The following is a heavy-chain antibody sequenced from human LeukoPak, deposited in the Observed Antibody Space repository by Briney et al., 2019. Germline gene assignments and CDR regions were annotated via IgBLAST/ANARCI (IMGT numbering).Heavy chain of an antibody. D-gene: IGHD4-17*01. J-gene: IGHJ5*02. CDR3: ARVGSTVTNWFGP. CDR1: GYTFTSYA. Sequence: ASVKVSCKASGYTFTSYAMHWVRQAPGQRLEWMGWINAGNGNTKYSQKFQGRVTITRDTSASTAYMELSSLRSEDTAVYYCARVGSTVTNWFGPWGQGTLVTVSS. CDR2: INAGNGNT. V-gene: IGHV1-3*01.